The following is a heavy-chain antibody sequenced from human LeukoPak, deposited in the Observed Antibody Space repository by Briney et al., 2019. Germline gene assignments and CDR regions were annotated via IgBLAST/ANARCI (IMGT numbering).Heavy chain of an antibody. D-gene: IGHD6-19*01. Sequence: PGGSLRLSCAASGFTFSSYEMNWVRQAPGKGLERVSYISSSGSTIYYADSVKGRFTISRDNAKNSLYLQMNSLRAEDTAVYYCARDSYQEEEWVVVGPLWRVAFDIWGQGTMVTVSS. CDR2: ISSSGSTI. J-gene: IGHJ3*02. CDR3: ARDSYQEEEWVVVGPLWRVAFDI. V-gene: IGHV3-48*03. CDR1: GFTFSSYE.